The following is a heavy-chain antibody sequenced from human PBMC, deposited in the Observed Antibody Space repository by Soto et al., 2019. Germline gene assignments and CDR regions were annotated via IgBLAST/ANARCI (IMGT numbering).Heavy chain of an antibody. J-gene: IGHJ6*03. CDR2: IYYSGST. Sequence: SETLSLTCTGSGGSISSYYWSWIRQPPGKGLEWIGYIYYSGSTNYNPSLKSRVTISVDTSKNQFSLKLSSVTAADTAVYYCARGVAYYYYYYMDVWGKGTTVTVSS. V-gene: IGHV4-59*08. CDR1: GGSISSYY. D-gene: IGHD2-15*01. CDR3: ARGVAYYYYYYMDV.